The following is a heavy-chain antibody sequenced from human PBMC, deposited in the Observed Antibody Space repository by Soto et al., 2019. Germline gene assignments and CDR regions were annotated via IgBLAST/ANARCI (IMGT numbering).Heavy chain of an antibody. Sequence: QVQLVQSGAEVKKPGSSVKVSCKASGGTFSSYSITWVRQAPGQGLQWMGGIIPFFGTVNYAQNYQGRVTITADESTNTAYMELSSLRSDDTAVYYCANESTVLAKGYYFDNSAHSFVGWLDPWGQGTLVTVSS. J-gene: IGHJ5*02. CDR2: IIPFFGTV. V-gene: IGHV1-69*01. CDR3: ANESTVLAKGYYFDNSAHSFVGWLDP. D-gene: IGHD3-22*01. CDR1: GGTFSSYS.